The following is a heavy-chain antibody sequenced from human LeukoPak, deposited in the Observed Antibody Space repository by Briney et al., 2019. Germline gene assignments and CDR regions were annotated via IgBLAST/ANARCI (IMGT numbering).Heavy chain of an antibody. CDR1: GFTFDDYG. Sequence: GGSLRLSCAASGFTFDDYGMSWVRQAPGKGLEWVSGINWNGGSTGYADSVKSRFTISRDNAKNYLYLQMNSLRAEDTALYYCARGEASFRYDHLEYFDYWGQGTLVTVSS. CDR2: INWNGGST. CDR3: ARGEASFRYDHLEYFDY. J-gene: IGHJ4*02. V-gene: IGHV3-20*04. D-gene: IGHD3-3*01.